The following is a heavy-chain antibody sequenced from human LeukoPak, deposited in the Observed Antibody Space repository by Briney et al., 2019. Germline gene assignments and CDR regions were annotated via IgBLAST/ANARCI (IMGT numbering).Heavy chain of an antibody. CDR3: ARRKRSWYYFDY. V-gene: IGHV3-74*01. Sequence: GGSLRLSCAASGLAFSAYKMHWVRQAPRKGLVWVSRISTDGYTTDYADFVQGRFTASRDNTKNTWSLEMNSLRAEDTAVYYCARRKRSWYYFDYWGQGTLVTVSS. CDR2: ISTDGYTT. J-gene: IGHJ4*02. CDR1: GLAFSAYK. D-gene: IGHD6-13*01.